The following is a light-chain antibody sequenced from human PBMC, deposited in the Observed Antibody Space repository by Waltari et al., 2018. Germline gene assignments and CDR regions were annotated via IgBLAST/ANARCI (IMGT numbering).Light chain of an antibody. CDR1: QSVNIN. V-gene: IGKV3-15*01. CDR2: GAS. CDR3: QHYNNWPPLYT. Sequence: EIVMTQSPATLSVSPGETATLSCRASQSVNINLAWFQQKPGQPPRLLLYGASTRATGIPARFSGSGSGTEFTLTISSLQSEDFAVYYCQHYNNWPPLYTFGQGTKLEIK. J-gene: IGKJ2*01.